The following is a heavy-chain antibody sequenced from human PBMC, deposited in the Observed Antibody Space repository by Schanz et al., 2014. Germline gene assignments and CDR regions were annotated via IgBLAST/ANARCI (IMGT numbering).Heavy chain of an antibody. Sequence: EVHLVESGGGLVQPGGSLRLSCAASGFSVGNKYMNWVRQAPGKGLEWVGRVRKKEFSDDTEEYAASVRGRFTISRDDSKNVVNRQMNGLKTEDTAMYYCVREGSTTPVAGLRSFDWLGRFDYWGQGALVTVSS. CDR2: VRKKEFSDDTE. CDR3: VREGSTTPVAGLRSFDWLGRFDY. CDR1: GFSVGNKY. D-gene: IGHD3-9*01. V-gene: IGHV3-72*01. J-gene: IGHJ4*02.